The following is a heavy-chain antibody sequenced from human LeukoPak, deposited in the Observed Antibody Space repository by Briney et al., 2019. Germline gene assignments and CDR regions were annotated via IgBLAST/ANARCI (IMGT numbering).Heavy chain of an antibody. CDR1: GGSISSGGYY. V-gene: IGHV4-31*03. D-gene: IGHD5-18*01. Sequence: SQTLSLTCTVSGGSISSGGYYWSWIGQHPGKGPEWIGYIYYSGSTYDNPSLKSRVTISVDTSKTQFSLKLSSVTAADTAVYYCAVGYSYGSHQVDAFDIWGQGTMVTVSS. CDR2: IYYSGST. J-gene: IGHJ3*02. CDR3: AVGYSYGSHQVDAFDI.